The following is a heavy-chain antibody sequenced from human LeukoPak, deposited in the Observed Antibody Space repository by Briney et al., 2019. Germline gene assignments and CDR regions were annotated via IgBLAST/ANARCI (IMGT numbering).Heavy chain of an antibody. CDR2: ISAYNGNT. D-gene: IGHD3/OR15-3a*01. J-gene: IGHJ4*02. CDR3: ARGAGSGLVLVHFDY. V-gene: IGHV1-18*01. Sequence: GASVKVSCKASGYTFTSYGISWVRQAPGQGLEWMGWISAYNGNTNYAQKLQGRVTMTTDTSTSTAYMELRSLRSDDTAVYYCARGAGSGLVLVHFDYWGQGTLVTVSS. CDR1: GYTFTSYG.